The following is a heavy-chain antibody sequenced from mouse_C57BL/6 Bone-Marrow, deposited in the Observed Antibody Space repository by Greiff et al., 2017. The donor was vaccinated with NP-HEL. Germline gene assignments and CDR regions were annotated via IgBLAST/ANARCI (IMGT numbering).Heavy chain of an antibody. D-gene: IGHD1-1*01. V-gene: IGHV1-69*01. Sequence: VQLQQSGAELVMPGASVKLSCKASGYTFTSYWMHWVKQRPGQGLEWIGEIDPSDSYTNYNQKFKGKSTLTVDKSSSTAYMQLSSLTSEDSAVYYCASRVITTVGYYFDYWGQGTTLTVSS. CDR1: GYTFTSYW. CDR3: ASRVITTVGYYFDY. CDR2: IDPSDSYT. J-gene: IGHJ2*01.